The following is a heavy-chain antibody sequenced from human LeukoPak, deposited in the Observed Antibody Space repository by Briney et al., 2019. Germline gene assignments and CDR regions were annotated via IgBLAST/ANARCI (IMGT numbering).Heavy chain of an antibody. CDR3: ARYLSMSTFGGVIVRTGVDY. CDR1: GFTFSNYN. J-gene: IGHJ4*02. Sequence: GGSLRLSCAASGFTFSNYNMTWVRQAPGRAMEWVSSFPCRGTYIFYADSVKGRFTIYRDDPNNSLSLQIDSLGHDHTSVYYCARYLSMSTFGGVIVRTGVDYWGQGTLVTVSS. CDR2: FPCRGTYI. D-gene: IGHD3-16*02. V-gene: IGHV3-21*01.